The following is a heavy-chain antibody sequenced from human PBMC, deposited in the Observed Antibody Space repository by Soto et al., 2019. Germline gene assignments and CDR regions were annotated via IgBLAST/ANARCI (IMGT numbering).Heavy chain of an antibody. D-gene: IGHD3-10*01. CDR3: VREYYGSGVI. CDR2: ISDSGHNT. CDR1: GFNFASYT. J-gene: IGHJ4*02. V-gene: IGHV3-23*01. Sequence: EVQLLESGGGLVQPGGSLRLSCATSGFNFASYTMSWVRQAPGKGLQWVSYISDSGHNTYSADSVKGRFTISRDDLRGTLYLQMNNLRAEDTALYYCVREYYGSGVIWGQGTLVTVSS.